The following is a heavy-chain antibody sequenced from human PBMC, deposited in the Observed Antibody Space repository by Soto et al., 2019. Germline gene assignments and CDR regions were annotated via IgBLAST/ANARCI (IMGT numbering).Heavy chain of an antibody. CDR2: MHYTGFS. V-gene: IGHV4-59*02. J-gene: IGHJ6*03. Sequence: SETLSLTCSFSGDSVTSNYLTWIRQSPEKGLEWIGYMHYTGFSHYNPSLKSRLTISVDKSKNQFTLQLTSVTVADTAVYYCARGHHYYYYMDVWGKGTTVTVPS. CDR3: ARGHHYYYYMDV. CDR1: GDSVTSNY.